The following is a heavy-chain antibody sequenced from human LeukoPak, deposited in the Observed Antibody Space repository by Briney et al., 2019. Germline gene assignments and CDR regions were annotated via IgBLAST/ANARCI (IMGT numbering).Heavy chain of an antibody. Sequence: GASVKVSCKASGGTFSSYAISWVRQAPGQGLEWMGGIIPIFGTANYARKFQGRVTITADESTSTAYMELSSLRSEDTAVYYCARGIGYCSSTSCYVGYYGMDVWGQGTTVTVSS. J-gene: IGHJ6*02. CDR3: ARGIGYCSSTSCYVGYYGMDV. CDR1: GGTFSSYA. D-gene: IGHD2-2*01. V-gene: IGHV1-69*13. CDR2: IIPIFGTA.